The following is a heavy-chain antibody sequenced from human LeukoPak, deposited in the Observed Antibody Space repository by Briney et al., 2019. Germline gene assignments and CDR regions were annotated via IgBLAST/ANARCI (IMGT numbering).Heavy chain of an antibody. Sequence: SETLSLTCTVSNGSISRQYWSWIRRPPGKGLEWIGFIYYSGSTNYNPSLRSRVTISVDTSKNQFSLKLSSVTASDTAVYYCARGYYYDSSASPGMDVWGQGTTVTVSS. CDR2: IYYSGST. J-gene: IGHJ6*02. CDR3: ARGYYYDSSASPGMDV. V-gene: IGHV4-59*11. CDR1: NGSISRQY. D-gene: IGHD3-22*01.